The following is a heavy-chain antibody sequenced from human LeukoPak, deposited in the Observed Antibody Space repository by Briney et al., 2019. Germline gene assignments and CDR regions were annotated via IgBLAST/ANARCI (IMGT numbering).Heavy chain of an antibody. Sequence: GGSLRLSCAASGFSFSSYSMNWVRQAPGKGLEWVSAISGSGGSTYYADSVKGRFTISRDNSKNTLYLQMNSLRAEDTAVYYCAKGLHYFDYWGQGTLVTVSS. CDR1: GFSFSSYS. V-gene: IGHV3-23*01. CDR3: AKGLHYFDY. J-gene: IGHJ4*02. CDR2: ISGSGGST.